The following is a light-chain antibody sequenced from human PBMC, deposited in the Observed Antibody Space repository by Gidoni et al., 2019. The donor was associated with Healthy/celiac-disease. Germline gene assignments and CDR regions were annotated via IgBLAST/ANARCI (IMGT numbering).Light chain of an antibody. CDR1: SSDVGGYNY. Sequence: QSALTQPASVSGSPGQSITTSCTGTSSDVGGYNYVSWYQQHPGKAPKLMIYDVSNRPFGVSNRFSGSKSGNTASLTISGLQAEDEADYYCSSYTSSSTLVFGGGTKLTVL. CDR3: SSYTSSSTLV. J-gene: IGLJ2*01. V-gene: IGLV2-14*01. CDR2: DVS.